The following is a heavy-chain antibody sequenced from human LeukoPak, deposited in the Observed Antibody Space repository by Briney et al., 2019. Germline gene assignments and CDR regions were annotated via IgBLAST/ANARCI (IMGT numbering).Heavy chain of an antibody. Sequence: SETLSLTCTVSGGSISSHYWSWLRQPPGKGLEWIGYIYYSASTNYNPSLKSRVTISVDTSKNQFSLKLSSVTAADTAVYYCARSRSIFGVVIAKFDPWGQGTLVTVSS. J-gene: IGHJ5*02. CDR3: ARSRSIFGVVIAKFDP. V-gene: IGHV4-59*11. CDR2: IYYSAST. D-gene: IGHD3-3*01. CDR1: GGSISSHY.